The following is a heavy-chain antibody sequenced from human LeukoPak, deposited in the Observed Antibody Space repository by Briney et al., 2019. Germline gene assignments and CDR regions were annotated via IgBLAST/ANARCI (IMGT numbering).Heavy chain of an antibody. CDR1: GGSMTNYC. J-gene: IGHJ3*02. D-gene: IGHD2-8*01. CDR3: ARGDWIPGYCPNSSGCSHAFDI. V-gene: IGHV4-59*01. Sequence: SETLSLTCTVSGGSMTNYCWNWIRQPPGKGLEWVGYIYYSGSTNYNPSLKSRVTISIDTSKSQFSLKLTSVTAADTAVYYCARGDWIPGYCPNSSGCSHAFDIWGQGTMVTVSS. CDR2: IYYSGST.